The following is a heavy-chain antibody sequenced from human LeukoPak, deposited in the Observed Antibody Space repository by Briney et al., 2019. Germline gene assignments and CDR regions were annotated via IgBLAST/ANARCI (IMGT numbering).Heavy chain of an antibody. V-gene: IGHV4-61*02. CDR2: IYTSGST. Sequence: SETLSLTCAVSGGSISSGGYSWSWIRQPAGKGLEWIGRIYTSGSTNYNPSLKSRVTISVDTSKNQFSLKLSSVTAADTAVYYCARHNIASDGARLFDFWGRGTLVAVSS. J-gene: IGHJ4*02. CDR1: GGSISSGGYS. CDR3: ARHNIASDGARLFDF. D-gene: IGHD4-17*01.